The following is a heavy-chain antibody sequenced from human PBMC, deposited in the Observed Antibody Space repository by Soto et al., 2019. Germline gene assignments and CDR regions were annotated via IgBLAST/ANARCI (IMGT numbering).Heavy chain of an antibody. CDR2: ISGSGGST. CDR3: ASRKKGKYYFDY. J-gene: IGHJ4*02. V-gene: IGHV3-23*01. CDR1: GFTFSSYA. Sequence: HPGGSLRLSCAASGFTFSSYAMSWVRQAPGKGLEWVSAISGSGGSTYYADSVKGRFTISRDNSKNTLYLQMNSLRAEDTAVYYCASRKKGKYYFDYWGQGTLVTVSS.